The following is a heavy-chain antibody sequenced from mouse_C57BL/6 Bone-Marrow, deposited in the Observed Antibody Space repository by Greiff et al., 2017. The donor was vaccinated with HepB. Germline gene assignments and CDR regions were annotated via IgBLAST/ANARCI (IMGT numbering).Heavy chain of an antibody. CDR2: IYPGDGDT. CDR1: GYAFSSSW. Sequence: QVQLQQSGPELVKPGASVKISCKASGYAFSSSWMNWVKQRPGKGLEWIGRIYPGDGDTNYNGKFKGKATLTADKSSSTAYMQLSSLTSEDSAVYFCADGPYAMDYWGQGTSVTVSS. J-gene: IGHJ4*01. CDR3: ADGPYAMDY. D-gene: IGHD2-3*01. V-gene: IGHV1-82*01.